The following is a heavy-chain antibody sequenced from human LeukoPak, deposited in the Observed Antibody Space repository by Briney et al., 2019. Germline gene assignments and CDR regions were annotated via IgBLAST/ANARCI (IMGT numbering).Heavy chain of an antibody. J-gene: IGHJ1*01. CDR2: ISGDGGST. CDR3: ARAGYSMDTEYFQH. V-gene: IGHV3-43*02. D-gene: IGHD5-18*01. CDR1: GFTFDDYA. Sequence: GGSLRLSCAASGFTFDDYAMHWVRQAPGKGLEWVSLISGDGGSTYYADSVKGRFTIYRDNAKSSLYLQMNSLRAEDTAVYYCARAGYSMDTEYFQHWGQGTLVTVSS.